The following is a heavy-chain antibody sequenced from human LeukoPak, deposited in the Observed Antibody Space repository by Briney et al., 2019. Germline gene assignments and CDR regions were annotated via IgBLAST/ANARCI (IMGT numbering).Heavy chain of an antibody. D-gene: IGHD6-19*01. CDR3: ARDRDSSGRTFDY. V-gene: IGHV3-48*02. J-gene: IGHJ4*02. Sequence: QPGGSLRLSCAVSGFSFSSYSMNWVRQASGKGLEWVSYIISSSSTMYYADSVKGRFTISRDNAKNSLYLQMNSLRDEDTAVYYCARDRDSSGRTFDYWGQGTLVTVS. CDR1: GFSFSSYS. CDR2: IISSSSTM.